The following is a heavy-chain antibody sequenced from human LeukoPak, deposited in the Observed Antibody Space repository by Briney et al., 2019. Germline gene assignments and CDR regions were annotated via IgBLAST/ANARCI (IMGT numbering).Heavy chain of an antibody. CDR3: ARASDYYDSSGYYLD. CDR1: GGTFSSYA. J-gene: IGHJ4*02. CDR2: IIPILGIA. D-gene: IGHD3-22*01. V-gene: IGHV1-69*04. Sequence: SVKVSCKASGGTFSSYAISWVRQAPGQGLEWMGRIIPILGIANYAQKFQGRVTITADKSTSTAYMELSSLRSEDTAVYYCARASDYYDSSGYYLDWGQGTLVTVSS.